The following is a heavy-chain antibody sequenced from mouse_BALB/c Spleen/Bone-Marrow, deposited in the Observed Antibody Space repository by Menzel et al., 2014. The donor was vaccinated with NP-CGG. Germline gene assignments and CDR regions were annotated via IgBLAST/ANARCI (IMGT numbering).Heavy chain of an antibody. CDR1: GYSFTGYF. CDR2: INPYNGDT. CDR3: ASSFITTAYYFDY. V-gene: IGHV1-20*02. J-gene: IGHJ2*01. D-gene: IGHD1-2*01. Sequence: VQLQQSGPELVKPGASVKISCKASGYSFTGYFMSWVMQSHGKSLEWIGRINPYNGDTFYNQEFKGKATLTVDKSSSTAHMELRSLASEDSAVYYCASSFITTAYYFDYWGQGTTLTVSS.